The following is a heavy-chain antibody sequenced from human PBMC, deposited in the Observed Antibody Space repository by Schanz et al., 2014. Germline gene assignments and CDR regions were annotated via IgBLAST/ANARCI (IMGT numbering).Heavy chain of an antibody. CDR3: AREVGLYDRGWFDP. V-gene: IGHV1-18*01. Sequence: QVQLVQSGAEVKKPGASVKVSCKTSGYTFSSYGITWVRQAPGQGLEWMGWIVPIAGITNYAQRFQGRVTITADKSSDTAYMELSSLRSEDTAVYYCAREVGLYDRGWFDPWGQGTLVTVSS. CDR1: GYTFSSYG. CDR2: IVPIAGIT. D-gene: IGHD3-22*01. J-gene: IGHJ5*02.